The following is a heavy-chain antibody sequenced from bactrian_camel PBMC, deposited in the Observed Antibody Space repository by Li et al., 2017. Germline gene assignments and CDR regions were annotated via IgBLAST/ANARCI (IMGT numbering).Heavy chain of an antibody. Sequence: HVQLVESGGGSVQAGGSLRLSCVASGDTSDSYCMGWFRQAPGKGREGLASIYTDGGGTLYADSVKGRFTISRDNAKNMLYLQLNDVTTEDTAMYYCAKITFWPSTWSRRGQGTQVTVS. V-gene: IGHV3S1*01. CDR3: AKITFWPSTWSR. D-gene: IGHD1*01. J-gene: IGHJ4*01. CDR1: GDTSDSYC. CDR2: IYTDGGGT.